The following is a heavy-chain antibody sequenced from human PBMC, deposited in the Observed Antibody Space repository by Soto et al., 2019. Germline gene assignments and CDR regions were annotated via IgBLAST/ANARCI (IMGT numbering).Heavy chain of an antibody. J-gene: IGHJ4*02. Sequence: QVQLVQSGAEVKRPGSSVKVSCKASGDSFSRSTFSWVRQAPGQGLEWMGRFIPMLGIANYAQTFQGRVTITADKSTSTAYMDLSSLSSDDTAVYYCASLYDETSGNLAYWGQGTLVPVSS. D-gene: IGHD1-1*01. CDR2: FIPMLGIA. V-gene: IGHV1-69*02. CDR3: ASLYDETSGNLAY. CDR1: GDSFSRST.